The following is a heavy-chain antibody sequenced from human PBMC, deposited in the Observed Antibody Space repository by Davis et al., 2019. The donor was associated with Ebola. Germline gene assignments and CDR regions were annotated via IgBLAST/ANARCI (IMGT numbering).Heavy chain of an antibody. CDR3: ARGLPPADAFDI. V-gene: IGHV6-1*01. J-gene: IGHJ3*02. CDR1: GDSVSRNSAA. Sequence: HSQTLSLTCAISGDSVSRNSAAWNWIRQSPSRGLEWLGRAYYRSKWYNDYAVSVKTRITINPDTSKNHFSLQLNSVTPEDTAVYYCARGLPPADAFDIWGQGTMVIVSS. CDR2: AYYRSKWYN.